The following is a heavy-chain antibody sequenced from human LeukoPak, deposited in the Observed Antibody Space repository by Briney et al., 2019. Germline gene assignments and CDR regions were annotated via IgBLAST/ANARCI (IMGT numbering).Heavy chain of an antibody. J-gene: IGHJ4*02. CDR2: IDHTGNT. V-gene: IGHV4-30-2*01. Sequence: SETLSLTCTVSGGSISSSVYYWSWIRQPPGKGLEWIGYIDHTGNTYFNPSLKSRVTISIDRSKSQFSLRLNSVTAADTAMYYCASLVGSSSSLLCSYFDYWGQGTLVTVSS. D-gene: IGHD6-6*01. CDR3: ASLVGSSSSLLCSYFDY. CDR1: GGSISSSVYY.